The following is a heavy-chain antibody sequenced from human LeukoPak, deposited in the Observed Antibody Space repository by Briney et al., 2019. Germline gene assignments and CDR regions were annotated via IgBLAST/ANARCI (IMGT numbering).Heavy chain of an antibody. CDR1: GFTFSNYM. J-gene: IGHJ4*02. CDR2: IKSDGITI. CDR3: LRDLNWSLDQ. Sequence: GGSLRLSCAASGFTFSNYMMHWVRQAPGKGLVWVSRIKSDGITITYADSVKGRSTISRDNAKNTLYLQMNSLRAEDTAVYYCLRDLNWSLDQWGQGTLVTVSS. D-gene: IGHD1-20*01. V-gene: IGHV3-74*01.